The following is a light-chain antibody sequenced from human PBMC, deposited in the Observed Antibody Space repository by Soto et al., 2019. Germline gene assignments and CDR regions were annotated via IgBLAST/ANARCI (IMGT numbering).Light chain of an antibody. J-gene: IGKJ4*01. CDR1: QSVRSY. CDR2: DAS. CDR3: QQRSNWPPLC. Sequence: EIVLTQSPATLSLSPGERATLSCRASQSVRSYLACYQQKPCQAPRLLIYDASNRATSIPARFSGSGSGTDFTLTISSLEHEDVAVYYCQQRSNWPPLCVGGGTKVEIK. V-gene: IGKV3-11*01.